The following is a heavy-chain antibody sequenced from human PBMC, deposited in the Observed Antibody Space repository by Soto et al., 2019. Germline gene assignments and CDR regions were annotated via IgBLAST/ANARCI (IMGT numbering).Heavy chain of an antibody. D-gene: IGHD6-6*01. Sequence: ASVKVSCKVSGYTLTELSMHWVRQAPGKGLEWMGGFDPEDGETIYAQKFQGRVTMTEDTSTDTAYMELSSLRSEDTAVYYCATDYKEQLVQSYYYGMDVWGQGTTVTVSS. J-gene: IGHJ6*02. V-gene: IGHV1-24*01. CDR1: GYTLTELS. CDR2: FDPEDGET. CDR3: ATDYKEQLVQSYYYGMDV.